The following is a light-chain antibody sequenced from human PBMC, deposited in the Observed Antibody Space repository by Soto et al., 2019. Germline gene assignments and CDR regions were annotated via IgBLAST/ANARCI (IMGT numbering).Light chain of an antibody. Sequence: QSVLTQPPSASGTPGQKVTISCSGSRSNIGSHTVQWYQQLPGTAPKLLIYSNNKRPSGVPDRFSGSKSATSASLAISGLQPEDEADYYCAAWDHSLNGVVFGGGTKLTVL. CDR2: SNN. J-gene: IGLJ2*01. V-gene: IGLV1-44*01. CDR3: AAWDHSLNGVV. CDR1: RSNIGSHT.